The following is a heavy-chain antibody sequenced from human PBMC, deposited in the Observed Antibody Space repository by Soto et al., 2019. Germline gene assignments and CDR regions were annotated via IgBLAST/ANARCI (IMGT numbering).Heavy chain of an antibody. D-gene: IGHD3-22*01. CDR3: ARNRQKYYYDSSGYYTSFDY. J-gene: IGHJ4*02. CDR2: IIPIFGTA. V-gene: IGHV1-69*13. CDR1: GGTFSSYA. Sequence: ASVKVSCKASGGTFSSYAISWVRQAPGQGLEWMGGIIPIFGTANYAQKFQGRVTITADESTSTAYMELSSLRSEDTAVYYCARNRQKYYYDSSGYYTSFDYWGQGTLVTVSS.